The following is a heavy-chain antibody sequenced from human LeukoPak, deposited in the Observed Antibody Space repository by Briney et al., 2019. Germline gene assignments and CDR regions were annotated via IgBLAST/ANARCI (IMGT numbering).Heavy chain of an antibody. D-gene: IGHD7-27*01. Sequence: ASVKVSCKASGYTFTSYDINWVRQATGQGLEWMGWMNPNSGNTGYAQKFQGRVTMTRNTSISTAYMELRSLRSDDTAVYYCARDSRSAGDCADYWGQGTLVTVSS. V-gene: IGHV1-8*01. J-gene: IGHJ4*02. CDR3: ARDSRSAGDCADY. CDR1: GYTFTSYD. CDR2: MNPNSGNT.